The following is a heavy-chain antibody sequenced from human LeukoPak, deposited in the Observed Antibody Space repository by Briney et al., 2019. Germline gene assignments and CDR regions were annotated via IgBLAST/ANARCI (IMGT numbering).Heavy chain of an antibody. J-gene: IGHJ4*02. CDR1: GFTFSSYS. D-gene: IGHD2-8*01. Sequence: PGGSLRLSCAASGFTFSSYSMNWVRQAPGKGLEWVSSISSSSSYIYYADSVKGRFTISRDNAKNSLYLQMNSLRAEDTAVYYCARSGYCTNGVRPQNYWGLGTLVTVSS. CDR2: ISSSSSYI. V-gene: IGHV3-21*01. CDR3: ARSGYCTNGVRPQNY.